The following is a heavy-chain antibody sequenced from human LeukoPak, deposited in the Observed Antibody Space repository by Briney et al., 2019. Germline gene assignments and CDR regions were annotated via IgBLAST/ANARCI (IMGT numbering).Heavy chain of an antibody. J-gene: IGHJ3*02. V-gene: IGHV4-59*01. D-gene: IGHD3-22*01. CDR1: GGSISNYY. CDR2: IYYSGST. Sequence: SETLSLTCTVSGGSISNYYWSWIRQPPGKGLEWIGYIYYSGSTNYNPSLKSRVTISVDTSKNQFSLKLSSVTAADTAVYYCARDRVYDSSGTYDAFDIWGQGTMVTVSS. CDR3: ARDRVYDSSGTYDAFDI.